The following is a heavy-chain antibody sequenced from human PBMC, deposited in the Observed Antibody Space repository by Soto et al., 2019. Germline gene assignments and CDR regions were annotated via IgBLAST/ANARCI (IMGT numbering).Heavy chain of an antibody. CDR2: IYYGGST. CDR3: PSRLTVYWYFDL. J-gene: IGHJ2*01. Sequence: QVQLQESGPGLVKPSETLSLTCTVSGGSISSSSYYWGWIRQPPGKGLEWIGIIYYGGSTYYNPSLKSRVTISLHTSKNQCSLKLSSVTAADTAVYYCPSRLTVYWYFDLWGRGTLVTVAS. CDR1: GGSISSSSYY. D-gene: IGHD7-27*01. V-gene: IGHV4-39*01.